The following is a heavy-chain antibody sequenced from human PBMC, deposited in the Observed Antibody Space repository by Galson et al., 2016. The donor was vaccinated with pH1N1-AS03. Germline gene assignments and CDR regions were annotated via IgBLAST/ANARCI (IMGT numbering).Heavy chain of an antibody. D-gene: IGHD3-10*01. CDR3: AHRFYGSGASFFDF. Sequence: PALVKPPQTHTLTCTFSGFSLHDGGLGVGWIRQPPGKALEWLGMIYWHDDKRYNPSLQNRLTLTQGVSKSEVVLQMTNVDPEDTATYYCAHRFYGSGASFFDFWGQGIVVVVS. CDR2: IYWHDDK. V-gene: IGHV2-5*01. CDR1: GFSLHDGGLG. J-gene: IGHJ4*02.